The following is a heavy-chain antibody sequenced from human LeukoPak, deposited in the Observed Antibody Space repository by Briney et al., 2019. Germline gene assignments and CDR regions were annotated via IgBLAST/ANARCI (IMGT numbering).Heavy chain of an antibody. D-gene: IGHD2-21*02. J-gene: IGHJ4*02. Sequence: GGSLRPSCAASGFTFSSSWMHWVRQAPGKGLVWVSRIDSDGHPTTYADSLKGRFTISRDNAKNTLYLQMNGLSAEDTAVYYCATAPQVTAILDWGQGTLVTVSS. CDR2: IDSDGHPT. CDR3: ATAPQVTAILD. V-gene: IGHV3-74*01. CDR1: GFTFSSSW.